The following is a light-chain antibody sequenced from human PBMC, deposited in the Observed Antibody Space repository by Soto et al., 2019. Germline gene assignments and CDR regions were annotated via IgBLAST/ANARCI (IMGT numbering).Light chain of an antibody. CDR2: EVN. V-gene: IGLV2-23*02. Sequence: QSVLTQPASVSGSPGQSITISCTGSSSDVERHNLVSWYQHHPGNAPKLIVYEVNKRPSGISDRFSGSKSGNTASLTISGLQAEDETDYYCCSYAGSMTFVCGTGTKVTVL. CDR3: CSYAGSMTFV. J-gene: IGLJ1*01. CDR1: SSDVERHNL.